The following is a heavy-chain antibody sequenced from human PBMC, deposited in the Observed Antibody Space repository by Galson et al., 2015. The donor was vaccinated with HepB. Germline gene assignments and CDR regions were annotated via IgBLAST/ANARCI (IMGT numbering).Heavy chain of an antibody. D-gene: IGHD1-26*01. V-gene: IGHV3-30-3*01. CDR2: ISYDGTNK. CDR1: GFNFSSYA. CDR3: AKDFWMGASTEGPVDS. J-gene: IGHJ4*02. Sequence: SLRLSCAASGFNFSSYAMHWVRQAPGKGLEWVAVISYDGTNKSNADPVKGRFTISRDNSKNTLYMQMNSLRAEDTAVYYCAKDFWMGASTEGPVDSWGQGTLVTVSS.